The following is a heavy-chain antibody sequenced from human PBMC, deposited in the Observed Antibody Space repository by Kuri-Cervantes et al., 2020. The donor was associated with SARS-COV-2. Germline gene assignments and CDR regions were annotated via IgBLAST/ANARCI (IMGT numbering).Heavy chain of an antibody. CDR3: AKDRVYCSGGSCPLYY. Sequence: GESLKISCTASGFTFGDYAMSWVRQAPGKGLEWVAFIRYDGSNKYYADSVKGRFTISRDNSKNTLYLQMNSLRAEDTAVYYCAKDRVYCSGGSCPLYYWGQGTLVTVSS. V-gene: IGHV3-30*02. D-gene: IGHD2-15*01. CDR1: GFTFGDYA. CDR2: IRYDGSNK. J-gene: IGHJ4*02.